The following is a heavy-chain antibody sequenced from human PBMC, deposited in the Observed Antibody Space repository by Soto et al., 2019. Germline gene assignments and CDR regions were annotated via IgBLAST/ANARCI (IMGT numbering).Heavy chain of an antibody. CDR3: AKDRALENQTPYGMDV. V-gene: IGHV3-23*01. D-gene: IGHD2-2*01. J-gene: IGHJ6*02. CDR2: ISGRGDHR. Sequence: EMQLLESGGGLGQPGGSLRLSCVASPITVYNFAAMSWVRQTPERGLEWVSTISGRGDHRYYADSVKGRFTISRDNSKNRLYLQMDGLRVDDTAVYYCAKDRALENQTPYGMDVLGQGTTVTV. CDR1: PITVYNFAA.